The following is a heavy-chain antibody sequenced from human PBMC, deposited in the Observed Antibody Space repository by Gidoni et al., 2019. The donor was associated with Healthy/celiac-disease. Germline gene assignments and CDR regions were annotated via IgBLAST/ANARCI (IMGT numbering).Heavy chain of an antibody. CDR3: ARDEGGGATICDY. CDR1: GFTFSSYG. J-gene: IGHJ4*02. V-gene: IGHV3-33*08. Sequence: QVQLVESGGGVVQPGRALRLSCAASGFTFSSYGMHWVRQAPGKGLEWVAVLWYDGSNKYYADSVKGRFTISRDNSKNTLYLQMNSLRAEDTAVYYCARDEGGGATICDYWGQGTLVTVSS. CDR2: LWYDGSNK. D-gene: IGHD5-12*01.